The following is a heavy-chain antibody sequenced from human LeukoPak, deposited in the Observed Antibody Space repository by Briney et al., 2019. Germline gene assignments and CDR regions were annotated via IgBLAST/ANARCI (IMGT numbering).Heavy chain of an antibody. CDR1: GYTFTGYY. J-gene: IGHJ5*02. CDR2: INPNGGGT. Sequence: ASVKVSCKASGYTFTGYYMHWVRQAPGQGLEWMGWINPNGGGTNYAQKFQGWVTMTRDTSISTAYMELSRLRSDDTAVYYYAREEGHYYDSSGYYYVGWFDPWGQGTLVTVSS. V-gene: IGHV1-2*04. CDR3: AREEGHYYDSSGYYYVGWFDP. D-gene: IGHD3-22*01.